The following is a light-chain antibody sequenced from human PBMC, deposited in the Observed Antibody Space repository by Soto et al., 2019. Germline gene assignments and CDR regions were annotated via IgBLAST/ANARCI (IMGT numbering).Light chain of an antibody. CDR2: EAS. CDR1: QSVSSQ. CDR3: QQRSAWPLT. V-gene: IGKV3-11*01. J-gene: IGKJ4*01. Sequence: EIVLTQSPATLSLSPGERATLSCRASQSVSSQLAWYQQKPGQAPRLLIYEASNRATGIPARFSGSGSGTDFTLTISNLEPEDCALYYCQQRSAWPLTFGGGTQVEIK.